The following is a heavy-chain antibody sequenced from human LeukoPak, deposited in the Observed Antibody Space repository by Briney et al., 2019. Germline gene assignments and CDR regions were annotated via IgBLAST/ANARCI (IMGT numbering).Heavy chain of an antibody. CDR2: IYYSGST. CDR3: ARHHNDFWSGYDLTYFDY. CDR1: GGSISSSSYY. Sequence: SETLSLTCTVSGGSISSSSYYWGWIRQPPGKGLEWIGSIYYSGSTYYTPSLKSRVTISVDTSKNQFSLKLSSVAAADTAVYYCARHHNDFWSGYDLTYFDYWGQGTLVTVSS. V-gene: IGHV4-39*01. D-gene: IGHD3-3*01. J-gene: IGHJ4*02.